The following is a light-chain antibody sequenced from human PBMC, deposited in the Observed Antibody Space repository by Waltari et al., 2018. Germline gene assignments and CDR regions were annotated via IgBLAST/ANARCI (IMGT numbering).Light chain of an antibody. V-gene: IGLV1-51*02. J-gene: IGLJ3*02. CDR2: EEG. Sequence: QSVLTQPPSVSAAPGQKVTISCSGSSSNIGNNRVSWYQHLPRKAPKLLIYEEGKRPSGIPDRFSGSRSGTSATLDITGLQTGDEADYYCGSWDTSLTAWVFGGGTKLTVL. CDR1: SSNIGNNR. CDR3: GSWDTSLTAWV.